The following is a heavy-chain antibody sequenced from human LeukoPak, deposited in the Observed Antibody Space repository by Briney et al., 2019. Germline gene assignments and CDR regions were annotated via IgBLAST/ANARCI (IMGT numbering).Heavy chain of an antibody. D-gene: IGHD2-2*01. V-gene: IGHV2-5*01. J-gene: IGHJ4*02. CDR1: GFSLSTSGVG. CDR3: AHSVRRGYCSSTSCIHDFDY. CDR2: IYWNDDK. Sequence: SGPTLVKPTQTLTLTCTFSGFSLSTSGVGVGWIRQPPGKALEWLALIYWNDDKRYSPSLKSRLTITKDTSKNQVVLTMTNMDPVDTATYYCAHSVRRGYCSSTSCIHDFDYWGQGTLVTVSS.